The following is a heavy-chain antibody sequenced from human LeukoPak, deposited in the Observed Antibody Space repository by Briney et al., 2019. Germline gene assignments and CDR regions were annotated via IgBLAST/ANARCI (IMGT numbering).Heavy chain of an antibody. CDR3: ASTGGGYNKDY. CDR1: GGTFSSYA. J-gene: IGHJ4*02. Sequence: GASVKVSCKASGGTFSSYAISWVRQAPGQGLEWMGRIIPIFGTANYAQKFQGRVTITTDESTSTAYMELSSLRSEDTAVYYCASTGGGYNKDYWGQGTLVTVSS. V-gene: IGHV1-69*05. D-gene: IGHD5-24*01. CDR2: IIPIFGTA.